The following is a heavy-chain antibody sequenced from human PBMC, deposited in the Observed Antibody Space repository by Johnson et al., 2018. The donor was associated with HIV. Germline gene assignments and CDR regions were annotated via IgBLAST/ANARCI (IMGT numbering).Heavy chain of an antibody. Sequence: VQLVESGGGRVEPGGSLRLSCVASGFTFKNAWMSWVRQAPGKGLEWVGRIKSKLSGGTAEYAAGVNGRFTISRDDSEDTLYLQMTNLKIEDTGVYYCYDFWTDQGFDIWGQGTKVTVSS. CDR2: IKSKLSGGTA. V-gene: IGHV3-15*01. J-gene: IGHJ3*02. D-gene: IGHD3/OR15-3a*01. CDR3: YDFWTDQGFDI. CDR1: GFTFKNAW.